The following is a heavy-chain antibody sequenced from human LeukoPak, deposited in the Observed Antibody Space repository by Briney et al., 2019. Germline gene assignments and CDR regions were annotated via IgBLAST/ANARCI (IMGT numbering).Heavy chain of an antibody. V-gene: IGHV1-8*02. CDR2: MNPNSGNT. CDR1: GYTFTGYY. J-gene: IGHJ3*02. Sequence: GASVKVSCKASGYTFTGYYMHWVRQATGQGLEWMGWMNPNSGNTGYAQKFQGRVTMTRNTSISTAYMELSSLRSEDTAVYYCATSDGQHHDAFDIWGQGTMVTVSS. D-gene: IGHD5-24*01. CDR3: ATSDGQHHDAFDI.